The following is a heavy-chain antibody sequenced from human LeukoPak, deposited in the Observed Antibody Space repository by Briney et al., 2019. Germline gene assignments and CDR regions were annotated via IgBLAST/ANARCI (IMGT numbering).Heavy chain of an antibody. J-gene: IGHJ5*02. V-gene: IGHV3-53*01. Sequence: GGSLRLSCAASGLTVSSNYMSWVRQAPGKGLEWVSVIYTRGSTYYADSVKGRFTISRDISKNTLYLQMNSLRAEDTAVYYCVRGVQRGFDPWGQGTLVTVSS. CDR3: VRGVQRGFDP. CDR2: IYTRGST. CDR1: GLTVSSNY. D-gene: IGHD1-1*01.